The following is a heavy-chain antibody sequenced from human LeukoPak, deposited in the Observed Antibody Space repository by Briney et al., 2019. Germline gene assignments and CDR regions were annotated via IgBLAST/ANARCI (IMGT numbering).Heavy chain of an antibody. V-gene: IGHV3-48*02. CDR1: GFTFSTKS. J-gene: IGHJ4*02. Sequence: SGGSLRLSCAASGFTFSTKSMNWVRQAPGKGLEWVSYITADSGTTYYADSVKGRFTISRDNAKNSLYLQMNSLRDEDTAVYYCASRDYFDYWGQGTLVTVSS. CDR2: ITADSGTT. CDR3: ASRDYFDY.